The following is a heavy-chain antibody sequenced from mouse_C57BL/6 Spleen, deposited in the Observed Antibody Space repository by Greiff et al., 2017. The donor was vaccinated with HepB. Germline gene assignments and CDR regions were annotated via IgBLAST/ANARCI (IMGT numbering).Heavy chain of an antibody. Sequence: LQQSGAALVQPVSAFQLSCVASGFHLRDYYIPWVKQRTEQGLQPIGRIDPDDSETKYAPKFQGKATITAGTSSNTAYLQLSSVTSEDTAVYYCARCYSNLAWFAYWGQGTLVTVSA. V-gene: IGHV14-2*01. CDR2: IDPDDSET. J-gene: IGHJ3*01. CDR3: ARCYSNLAWFAY. CDR1: GFHLRDYY. D-gene: IGHD2-5*01.